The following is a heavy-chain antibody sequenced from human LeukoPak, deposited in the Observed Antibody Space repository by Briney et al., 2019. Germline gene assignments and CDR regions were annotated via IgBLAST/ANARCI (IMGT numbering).Heavy chain of an antibody. V-gene: IGHV3-23*01. Sequence: RRSLRLSCAASGFTFSSYTTNWVRQATGKGLEWVASTSSVGISTFYAESEKGRFTISRDNSKNTLYLQMNSLRVEDSAVYCCAKMSDFWGQGTLVTVSS. CDR2: TSSVGIST. CDR1: GFTFSSYT. CDR3: AKMSDF. J-gene: IGHJ4*02.